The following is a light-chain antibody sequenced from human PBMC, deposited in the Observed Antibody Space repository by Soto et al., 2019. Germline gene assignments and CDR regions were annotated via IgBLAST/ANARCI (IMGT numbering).Light chain of an antibody. V-gene: IGKV3-20*01. Sequence: IVLTQSPGTLSLSPGERATLSCRASQSVTNNFLAWYQQRPGQAPRLLISGASRRATGIPDRFSGSGSGTDFTLTISRLEPADFAVYYCQQYGTSLVTFGGGTKVEI. CDR1: QSVTNNF. J-gene: IGKJ4*01. CDR3: QQYGTSLVT. CDR2: GAS.